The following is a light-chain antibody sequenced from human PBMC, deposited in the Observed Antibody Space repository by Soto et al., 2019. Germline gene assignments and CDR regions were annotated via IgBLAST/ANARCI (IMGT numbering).Light chain of an antibody. CDR2: RTA. CDR1: QSISSN. J-gene: IGKJ4*01. V-gene: IGKV3-15*01. Sequence: EIVLTQSTATLSVSPGERATLSCRASQSISSNLAWYQQKPGQAPRLLMLRTASRATGFPARFSGSGSGTEFNLTISSLQSEDFGVYYCQQYNNWPRATFGGGTKVDIK. CDR3: QQYNNWPRAT.